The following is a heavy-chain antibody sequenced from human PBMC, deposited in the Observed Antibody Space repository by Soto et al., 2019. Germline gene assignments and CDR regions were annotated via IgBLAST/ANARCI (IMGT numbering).Heavy chain of an antibody. Sequence: SETLSLTCTVSGVSITPYFWSWIRQPAGEAPEWLGHIYASGRTTYNPFLKSRVTMFVSQTQVSLRLTSVTAADTAVYYCARHFDVDPSLDHYYFDLWGRGALVTVSS. CDR1: GVSITPYF. J-gene: IGHJ2*01. CDR3: ARHFDVDPSLDHYYFDL. CDR2: IYASGRT. D-gene: IGHD3-9*01. V-gene: IGHV4-4*07.